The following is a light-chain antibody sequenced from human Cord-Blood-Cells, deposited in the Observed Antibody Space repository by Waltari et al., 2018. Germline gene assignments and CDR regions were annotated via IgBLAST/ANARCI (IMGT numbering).Light chain of an antibody. V-gene: IGLV2-14*01. CDR3: SSYTSSSTAV. CDR2: DVN. J-gene: IGLJ7*01. Sequence: QSALPQPASVSGSPGQPITISCTGTSSDVGGSNYVSWYQQHPGKAPKLMIYDVNNRPSGVSNRFSGSKSGNTASLTISGLQAEDEADYYCSSYTSSSTAVFGGGTQLTVL. CDR1: SSDVGGSNY.